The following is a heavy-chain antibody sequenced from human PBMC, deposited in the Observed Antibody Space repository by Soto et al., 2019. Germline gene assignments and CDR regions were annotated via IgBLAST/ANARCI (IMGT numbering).Heavy chain of an antibody. CDR3: AREGILFSVVIVFYGMDV. Sequence: QVQLVQSGAEVKKPGASVKVSCKASGYSFTRHDINWVRQAPGQGLEWMGWINPSSGNTGYAQRFLGRLTMTTDTSTSSAYMELRGLKSEDTAIYYCAREGILFSVVIVFYGMDVWGQGTTVTVPS. CDR1: GYSFTRHD. D-gene: IGHD2-15*01. V-gene: IGHV1-8*01. CDR2: INPSSGNT. J-gene: IGHJ6*02.